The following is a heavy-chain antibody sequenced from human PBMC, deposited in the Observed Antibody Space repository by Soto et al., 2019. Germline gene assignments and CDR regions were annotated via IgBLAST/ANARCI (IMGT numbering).Heavy chain of an antibody. Sequence: SETMSLTCTVSGCSITSSSYYWGWLRQPPGKGLEWIGSIYYSGSTYYNPSLKSRVTISVDTSKNQFSLKLSSVTAADTAVYYCETQEVGGSYVYTFDPWGQGTLVTVSS. CDR1: GCSITSSSYY. CDR2: IYYSGST. D-gene: IGHD1-26*01. J-gene: IGHJ5*02. V-gene: IGHV4-39*01. CDR3: ETQEVGGSYVYTFDP.